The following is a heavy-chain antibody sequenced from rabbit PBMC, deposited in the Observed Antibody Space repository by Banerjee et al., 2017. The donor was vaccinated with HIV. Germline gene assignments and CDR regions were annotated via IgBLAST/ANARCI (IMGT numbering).Heavy chain of an antibody. J-gene: IGHJ4*01. V-gene: IGHV1S47*01. CDR2: IAAGKGTT. Sequence: EESGGGLVQPEGSLTLTCKASGFDFSSNAMCWVRQAPGKGLEWIACIAAGKGTTDYASWVNGRFTISSDNAQNTVDLQMTSLTAADTATYFCARYAGYAGYGYGDYFNLWGPGTLVTVS. CDR1: GFDFSSNA. D-gene: IGHD6-1*01. CDR3: ARYAGYAGYGYGDYFNL.